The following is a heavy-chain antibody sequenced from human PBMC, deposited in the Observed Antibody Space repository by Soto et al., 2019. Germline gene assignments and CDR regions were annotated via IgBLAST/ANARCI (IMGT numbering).Heavy chain of an antibody. CDR1: GFTFSSYG. CDR3: AKDHFDVAVAGTNDDY. J-gene: IGHJ4*02. V-gene: IGHV3-30*18. CDR2: ISYDGSNK. Sequence: QVQLVESGGGVVQPGRSLRLSCAASGFTFSSYGMHWVRQAPGKGLEWVAVISYDGSNKYYADSVKGRFTISRDNSKNTLYLQMNSLRAEDTAVYYCAKDHFDVAVAGTNDDYWGQGTLVTVSS. D-gene: IGHD6-19*01.